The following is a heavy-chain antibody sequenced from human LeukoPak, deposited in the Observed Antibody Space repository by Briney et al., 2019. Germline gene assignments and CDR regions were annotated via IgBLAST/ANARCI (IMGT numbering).Heavy chain of an antibody. J-gene: IGHJ4*02. V-gene: IGHV4-59*01. Sequence: SETLSLTCTVSGGSISSYYWSWIRQPPGKGLEWIGYIYYSGSTNYYPSLKSRVTISVDTSKNQFSLKLSSVTAADTAVYYCSGSLKPDFDYWGQGTLVTVSS. CDR1: GGSISSYY. CDR3: SGSLKPDFDY. D-gene: IGHD1-26*01. CDR2: IYYSGST.